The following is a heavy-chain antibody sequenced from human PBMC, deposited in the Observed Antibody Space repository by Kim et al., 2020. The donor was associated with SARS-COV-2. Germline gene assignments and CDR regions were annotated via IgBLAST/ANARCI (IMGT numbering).Heavy chain of an antibody. CDR1: GGTFSSYA. CDR2: IIPIFGTA. V-gene: IGHV1-69*13. D-gene: IGHD3-10*01. J-gene: IGHJ5*02. Sequence: SVKVSCKASGGTFSSYAISWVRQAPGQGLEWMGGIIPIFGTANYAQKFQGRVTITADESTSTAYMELSSLRSEDTAVYYCAREREGGPYYYGSGSYSNWFDPWGQGTLVTVSS. CDR3: AREREGGPYYYGSGSYSNWFDP.